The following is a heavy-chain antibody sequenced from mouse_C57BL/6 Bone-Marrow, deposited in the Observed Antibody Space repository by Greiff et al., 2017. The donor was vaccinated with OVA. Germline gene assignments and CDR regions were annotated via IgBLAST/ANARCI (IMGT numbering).Heavy chain of an antibody. CDR2: IDPSDSYT. V-gene: IGHV1-59*01. CDR1: GYTFTSYW. J-gene: IGHJ2*01. CDR3: ARWVLRYDY. Sequence: QVQLQQPGAELVRPGTSVKLSCKASGYTFTSYWMHWVKQRPGQGLEWIGVIDPSDSYTNYNQKFKGKATLTVDTSSSTAYMQLSSLTSEDSAVDYCARWVLRYDYWGQGTTLTVSS. D-gene: IGHD2-3*01.